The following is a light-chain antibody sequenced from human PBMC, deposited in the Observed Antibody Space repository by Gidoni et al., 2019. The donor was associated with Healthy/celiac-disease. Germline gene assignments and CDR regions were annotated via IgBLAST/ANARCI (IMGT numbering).Light chain of an antibody. CDR3: QQYYSTPRT. J-gene: IGKJ1*01. V-gene: IGKV4-1*01. CDR2: WAS. CDR1: QSVLYSSNSKNY. Sequence: DIVMTQSPASLAVSLGERATINCKSSQSVLYSSNSKNYLAWYQQKPGQPPKLLIYWASTRESGVHDRFSGSGSGTDFTLTISSLQAEDVAVYYCQQYYSTPRTFGHGTKVEIK.